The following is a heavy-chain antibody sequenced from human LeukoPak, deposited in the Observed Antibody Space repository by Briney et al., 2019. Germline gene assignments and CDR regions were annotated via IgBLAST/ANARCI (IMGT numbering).Heavy chain of an antibody. CDR1: GFTFSNAW. CDR3: TTDLSNILTGYYSFDY. V-gene: IGHV3-15*01. Sequence: GGSLRLSCAASGFTFSNAWMSWGRQAPGKGLEWVGRIKSKTDGGTTDYAAPVKGRFTISRDDSKHTLYLQMTSLKTEDTAVYYCTTDLSNILTGYYSFDYWGQGTLVTVSS. D-gene: IGHD3-9*01. CDR2: IKSKTDGGTT. J-gene: IGHJ4*02.